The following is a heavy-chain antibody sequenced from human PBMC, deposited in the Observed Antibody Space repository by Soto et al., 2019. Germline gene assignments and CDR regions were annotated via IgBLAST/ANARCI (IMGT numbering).Heavy chain of an antibody. CDR1: GYTFTDYH. V-gene: IGHV1-2*04. CDR2: IYPKSGGT. Sequence: QVQLVQSRAEVKKPGASVKVSCKASGYTFTDYHIHWVRQAPGQGLEWMGWIYPKSGGTNYAQKFQGWVTMTTDTSISTTYMELSGLNSDDTAVYYCVRENWHYENWGQGTLVTVSS. CDR3: VRENWHYEN. J-gene: IGHJ4*02. D-gene: IGHD1-7*01.